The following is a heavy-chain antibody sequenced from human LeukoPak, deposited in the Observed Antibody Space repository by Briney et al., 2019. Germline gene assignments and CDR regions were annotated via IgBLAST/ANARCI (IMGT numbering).Heavy chain of an antibody. Sequence: ASVNVSCKASGGTFSSYAISWVRQAPGQGLEWMGGIIPIFGTANYTQKFQGRVTITADESTSTAYMELSSLRSEDTAVYYCAREGPRFGELLSRYFDYWGQGTLVTVSS. CDR3: AREGPRFGELLSRYFDY. J-gene: IGHJ4*02. CDR1: GGTFSSYA. V-gene: IGHV1-69*13. D-gene: IGHD3-10*01. CDR2: IIPIFGTA.